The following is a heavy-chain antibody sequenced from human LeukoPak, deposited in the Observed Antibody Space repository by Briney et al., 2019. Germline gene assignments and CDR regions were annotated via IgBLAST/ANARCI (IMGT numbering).Heavy chain of an antibody. CDR1: GGTFSSYA. D-gene: IGHD4-17*01. Sequence: SVKVSCKASGGTFSSYAISWVRQAPVQGLEWMGGIIPIFGTANYAQKFQGRVTITADKSTSTAYMELSSLRSEDTAVYYCASWQMTTVTTLAFDIWGQGTMVTVSS. J-gene: IGHJ3*02. CDR3: ASWQMTTVTTLAFDI. V-gene: IGHV1-69*06. CDR2: IIPIFGTA.